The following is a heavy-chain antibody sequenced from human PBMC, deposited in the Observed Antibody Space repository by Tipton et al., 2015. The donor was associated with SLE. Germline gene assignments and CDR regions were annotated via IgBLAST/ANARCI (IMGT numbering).Heavy chain of an antibody. D-gene: IGHD2-21*02. J-gene: IGHJ2*01. CDR1: GGSLSSYY. CDR2: IFYSGST. CDR3: ARLTVTPHWYFDL. V-gene: IGHV4-59*08. Sequence: TLSLTCTVSGGSLSSYYWSWIRQAPGKGLEWIGYIFYSGSTHYNPSLKSRVTISVDTSNNQFSLKLTSVTAADTAVYYCARLTVTPHWYFDLWGRGTPVTVSS.